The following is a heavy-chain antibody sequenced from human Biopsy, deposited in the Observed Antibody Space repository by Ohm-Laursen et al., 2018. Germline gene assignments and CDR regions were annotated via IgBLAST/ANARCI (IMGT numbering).Heavy chain of an antibody. J-gene: IGHJ4*02. Sequence: ASVKVSCKASGYTFTSYHVHWVRQAPGQGLEWMGWINPNSGVTNYAQRFQGRVTMTRDTSISTAYMELSRLRSDDPAVYYCARDPRYGYGSYFDYWGQGTLVPVPS. CDR1: GYTFTSYH. CDR3: ARDPRYGYGSYFDY. D-gene: IGHD3-10*01. V-gene: IGHV1-2*02. CDR2: INPNSGVT.